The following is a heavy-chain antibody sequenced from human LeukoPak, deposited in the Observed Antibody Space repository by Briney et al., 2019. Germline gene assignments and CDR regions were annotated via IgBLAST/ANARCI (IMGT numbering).Heavy chain of an antibody. Sequence: GGSLRLSCAASGFTFSNYGMHWVRQAPGKGLDWVAVIWYDGSYKYYADSVKGRFTISRDNSKNTLYLQMNSLRAEDTAVYYCAKVVQYTASTGTGLGYWGQGTLVTVSS. CDR2: IWYDGSYK. CDR3: AKVVQYTASTGTGLGY. J-gene: IGHJ4*02. D-gene: IGHD6-13*01. CDR1: GFTFSNYG. V-gene: IGHV3-33*06.